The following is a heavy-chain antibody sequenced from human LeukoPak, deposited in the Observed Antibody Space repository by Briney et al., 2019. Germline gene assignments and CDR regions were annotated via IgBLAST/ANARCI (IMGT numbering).Heavy chain of an antibody. Sequence: GGSLRLSCAASGFTVSNAWMRWVRQAPGKGLEWVGRIKSKFDGGTTDYAAPVKGRCTISRDDSKNTLYLQMSSLKIEDTAVYYCITRRGYWGQGTLVTVSS. V-gene: IGHV3-15*01. CDR1: GFTVSNAW. CDR3: ITRRGY. CDR2: IKSKFDGGTT. J-gene: IGHJ4*02. D-gene: IGHD3-10*01.